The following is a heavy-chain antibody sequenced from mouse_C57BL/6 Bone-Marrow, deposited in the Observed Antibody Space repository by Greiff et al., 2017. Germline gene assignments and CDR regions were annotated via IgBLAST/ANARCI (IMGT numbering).Heavy chain of an antibody. V-gene: IGHV1-58*01. CDR3: ARGGGKYYGSSPYYYAMDY. Sequence: EVQRVESGAELVRPGSSVKMSCKTSGFTFTSYGINWVKQRPGQGLEWIGYIYIGNGYTEYNEKFKGKATLTSDTSSSPAYLQLSSLTSEDSAIYFCARGGGKYYGSSPYYYAMDYWGQGTSVTVSS. D-gene: IGHD1-1*01. CDR1: GFTFTSYG. CDR2: IYIGNGYT. J-gene: IGHJ4*01.